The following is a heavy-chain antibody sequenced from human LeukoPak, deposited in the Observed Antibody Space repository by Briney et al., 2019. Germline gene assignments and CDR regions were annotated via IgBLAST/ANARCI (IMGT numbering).Heavy chain of an antibody. V-gene: IGHV3-53*01. CDR1: GFTAITND. Sequence: PGGSLRLSCAASGFTAITNDMTWVRQAPGKGLEWVSVLYSDGNTKYADSVQGRFTISRDNSKNTLYLEMNSLSPDDTAVYYCARGVEPLAANTLAYWGQGNLVTVSS. CDR2: LYSDGNT. D-gene: IGHD1-14*01. CDR3: ARGVEPLAANTLAY. J-gene: IGHJ4*02.